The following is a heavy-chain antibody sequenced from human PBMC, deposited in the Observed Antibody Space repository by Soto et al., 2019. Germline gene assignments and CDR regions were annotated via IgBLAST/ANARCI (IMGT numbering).Heavy chain of an antibody. CDR1: GFTFDDYT. V-gene: IGHV3-43*01. CDR3: AKDMWVQDTAMVSLYYYGMDV. D-gene: IGHD5-18*01. J-gene: IGHJ6*02. Sequence: GGSLRLSCAASGFTFDDYTMHWVRQAPGKGLEWVSLISWDGGSTYYADSVKGRFTISRDNSKNSLYLQMNSLRTEDTALYYFAKDMWVQDTAMVSLYYYGMDVWGQGTTVTVSS. CDR2: ISWDGGST.